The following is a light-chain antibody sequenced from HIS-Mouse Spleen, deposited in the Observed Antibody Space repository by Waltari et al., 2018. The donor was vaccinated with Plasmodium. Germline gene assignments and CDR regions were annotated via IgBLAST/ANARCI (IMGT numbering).Light chain of an antibody. CDR3: AAWDDSLNGVV. J-gene: IGLJ2*01. Sequence: QSVLTQPPSASGTPGQRVTISCSGSSSNIGSNTVNWSQQPPGTAPKLLSYSNNQRPSGVPDRFSGSKSGTSASLAISGLQSEDEADYYCAAWDDSLNGVVFGGGTKLTVL. CDR1: SSNIGSNT. V-gene: IGLV1-44*01. CDR2: SNN.